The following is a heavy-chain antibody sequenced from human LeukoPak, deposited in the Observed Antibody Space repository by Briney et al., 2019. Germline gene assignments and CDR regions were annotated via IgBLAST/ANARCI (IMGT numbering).Heavy chain of an antibody. CDR3: VKEAVTTNYYYYMDV. V-gene: IGHV3-23*01. J-gene: IGHJ6*03. CDR1: GFTFSSYA. CDR2: TSVSGGST. D-gene: IGHD4-17*01. Sequence: GGPLRLSCAASGFTFSSYAMSWVRQAPGKGLELGSATSVSGGSTYYADSVKGRFTISRDNSKNTLYLQMNSLRAEDTAVYYCVKEAVTTNYYYYMDVWGKGTTVTVSS.